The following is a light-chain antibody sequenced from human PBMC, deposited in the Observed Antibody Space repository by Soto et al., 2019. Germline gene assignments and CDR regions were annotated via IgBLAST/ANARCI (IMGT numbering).Light chain of an antibody. CDR3: QQYNNWPPYT. Sequence: EIVLTQSPGTLSLSPGERATLSCRASQSVTSNFLAWYRQKPGQAPRLLIYGASSRATGIPDRFSGSGSGTDFTLTISRLEPEDFAVYYCQQYNNWPPYTFGQGTKLEIK. CDR1: QSVTSNF. CDR2: GAS. V-gene: IGKV3-20*01. J-gene: IGKJ2*01.